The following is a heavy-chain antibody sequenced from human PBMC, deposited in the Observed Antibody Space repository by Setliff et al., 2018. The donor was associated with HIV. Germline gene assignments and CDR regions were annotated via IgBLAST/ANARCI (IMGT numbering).Heavy chain of an antibody. CDR3: MRDPSGYDASGYYPLRWYFDL. D-gene: IGHD3-22*01. CDR2: ITTYKGDT. J-gene: IGHJ2*01. Sequence: ASVKVSCKASGYIFTSYAISWVRQAPGQGLEWMGWITTYKGDTNYAQKFQGRVTMTTDASTRTVYMDLRSLRSDDTAVYYCMRDPSGYDASGYYPLRWYFDLWGRGTLVTVSS. V-gene: IGHV1-18*01. CDR1: GYIFTSYA.